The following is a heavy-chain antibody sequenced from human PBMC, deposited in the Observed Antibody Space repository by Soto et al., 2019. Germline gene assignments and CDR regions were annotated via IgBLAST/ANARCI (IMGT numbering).Heavy chain of an antibody. CDR2: INHSGSS. V-gene: IGHV4-34*01. J-gene: IGHJ3*01. D-gene: IGHD2-8*02. CDR3: ARGLLRTDLQPEATKGGFDV. CDR1: DGPFNGYY. Sequence: QVQLQQWGAGLLKPSETLSLTYAVNDGPFNGYYWSWIRQAPGKGLEWMGKINHSGSSDYNPYLGRRVAISVDTAKKHFSLTLTSVTAADTAVYYCARGLLRTDLQPEATKGGFDVWGQGTMVTVSS.